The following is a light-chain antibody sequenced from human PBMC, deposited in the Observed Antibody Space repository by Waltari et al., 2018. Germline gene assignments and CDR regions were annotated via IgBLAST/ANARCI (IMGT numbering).Light chain of an antibody. CDR3: QNHERLPAT. CDR1: QSIGKY. Sequence: EVVLTQSPGTLSLSPGARATLACRAIQSIGKYLVWYQQRPGQAPRLIMYAASTRATGIPDRFSGSGYGTDFSLTISRLEPEDFAVYYCQNHERLPATFGQGTKVEIK. V-gene: IGKV3-20*01. J-gene: IGKJ1*01. CDR2: AAS.